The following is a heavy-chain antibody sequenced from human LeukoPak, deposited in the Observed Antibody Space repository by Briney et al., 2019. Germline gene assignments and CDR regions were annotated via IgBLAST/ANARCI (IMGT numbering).Heavy chain of an antibody. CDR3: ARPRTGTTFSAWTTWFDP. V-gene: IGHV3-74*01. Sequence: GGSLRLSCAASGFTFSSYWMHWVRQAPGKGLVWVSRINSDGSSTSYADPVKGRFTISRDNAKNTLYLQMNSLRAEDTAVYYCARPRTGTTFSAWTTWFDPWGQGTLVTVSS. D-gene: IGHD1-1*01. CDR2: INSDGSST. CDR1: GFTFSSYW. J-gene: IGHJ5*02.